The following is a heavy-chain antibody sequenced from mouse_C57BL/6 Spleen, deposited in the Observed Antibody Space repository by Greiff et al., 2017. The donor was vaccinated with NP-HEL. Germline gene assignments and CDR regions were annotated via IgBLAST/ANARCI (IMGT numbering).Heavy chain of an antibody. Sequence: DVQLQESGGGLVKPGGSLKLSCAASGFTFSDYGMHWVRQAPEKGLEWVAYISSGSSTIYYADTVKGRFTISRDNAKNTLFLQMTSLRSEDTAMYYCARGFITTVVANWGFAYWGQGTLVTVSA. V-gene: IGHV5-17*01. CDR1: GFTFSDYG. J-gene: IGHJ3*01. D-gene: IGHD1-1*01. CDR2: ISSGSSTI. CDR3: ARGFITTVVANWGFAY.